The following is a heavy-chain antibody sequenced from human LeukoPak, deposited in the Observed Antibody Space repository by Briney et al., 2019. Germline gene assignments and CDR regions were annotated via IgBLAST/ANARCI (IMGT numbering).Heavy chain of an antibody. D-gene: IGHD3/OR15-3a*01. Sequence: SETLSLTCTVSDTSINTYYWSWIRQPAGKGLEWIGHIYATGTTNYNPSLNSRVTMSIDTSKNQFSLNLRSVTAADTAVYYCARQTGSGLFILPGGQGTLVTVSS. CDR3: ARQTGSGLFILP. CDR2: IYATGTT. J-gene: IGHJ4*02. CDR1: DTSINTYY. V-gene: IGHV4-4*07.